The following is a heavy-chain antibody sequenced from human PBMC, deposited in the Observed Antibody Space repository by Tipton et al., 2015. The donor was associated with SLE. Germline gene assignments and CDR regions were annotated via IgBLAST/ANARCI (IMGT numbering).Heavy chain of an antibody. Sequence: LRLSCAVYGGSFSGYYWSWIRQPPGKGLEWIGEINHSGSTNYNPSLKSRVTISVDTSKNQFSLKLSSVTAADTAVYYCARSWNGPLDLWGRGTLVTVSS. CDR1: GGSFSGYY. D-gene: IGHD1-1*01. V-gene: IGHV4-34*01. CDR3: ARSWNGPLDL. J-gene: IGHJ2*01. CDR2: INHSGST.